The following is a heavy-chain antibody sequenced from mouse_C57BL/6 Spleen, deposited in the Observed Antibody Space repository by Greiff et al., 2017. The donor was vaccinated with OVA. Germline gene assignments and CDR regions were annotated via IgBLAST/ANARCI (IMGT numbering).Heavy chain of an antibody. D-gene: IGHD2-4*01. CDR1: GFSLSTFGMG. CDR3: ARIDDYDYWYFDV. V-gene: IGHV8-8*01. Sequence: ESGPGILQPSQTLSLTCSFSGFSLSTFGMGVGWIRQPSGKGLEWLAPIWWDDDKYYNPALKSRLTISKDTSKNQVFLKLANVDTADTATYYCARIDDYDYWYFDVWGTGTTVTVSS. CDR2: IWWDDDK. J-gene: IGHJ1*03.